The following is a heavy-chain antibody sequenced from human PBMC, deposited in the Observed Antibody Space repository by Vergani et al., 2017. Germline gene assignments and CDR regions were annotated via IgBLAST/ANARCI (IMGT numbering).Heavy chain of an antibody. Sequence: QVQLQQWGAGLLKPSETLSLTCAVYGGSFSGYYWSWIRQPPGKGLEWIGEINHSGSTNYNPSLKSRVTISVDTSKNQFSLKLSSVTAADTAVYSCARFPQGLGRYGSLNYGMDGWGQGTTVTVSS. J-gene: IGHJ6*02. D-gene: IGHD6-19*01. CDR3: ARFPQGLGRYGSLNYGMDG. CDR2: INHSGST. V-gene: IGHV4-34*01. CDR1: GGSFSGYY.